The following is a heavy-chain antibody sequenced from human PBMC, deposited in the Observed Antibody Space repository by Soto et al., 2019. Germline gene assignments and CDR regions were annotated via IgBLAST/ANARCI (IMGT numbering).Heavy chain of an antibody. J-gene: IGHJ6*02. D-gene: IGHD1-7*01. V-gene: IGHV1-69*12. CDR1: GGTFSSYA. Sequence: QVQLVQSGAEVKKPGSSVKVSCKASGGTFSSYAISWVRQAPGQGLEWMGGIIPIFGTANYAQKFQGRVTITADESTIIAYMELSSMRSEDTAVYYCAGPPELTRIYYYYGMDVWGQGTTVTVSS. CDR3: AGPPELTRIYYYYGMDV. CDR2: IIPIFGTA.